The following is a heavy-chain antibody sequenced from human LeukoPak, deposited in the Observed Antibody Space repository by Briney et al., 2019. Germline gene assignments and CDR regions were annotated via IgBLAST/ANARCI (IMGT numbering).Heavy chain of an antibody. CDR1: GFTFSSYS. Sequence: PGGSLRLSCAASGFTFSSYSMNWARQAPGKGLEWVSSISSSSSYIYYADSVKGRFTISRDNAKNSLYLQMNSLRAEDTAVYYCAREANSYGYLREFDYWGQGTLVTVSS. CDR3: AREANSYGYLREFDY. V-gene: IGHV3-21*01. D-gene: IGHD5-18*01. CDR2: ISSSSSYI. J-gene: IGHJ4*02.